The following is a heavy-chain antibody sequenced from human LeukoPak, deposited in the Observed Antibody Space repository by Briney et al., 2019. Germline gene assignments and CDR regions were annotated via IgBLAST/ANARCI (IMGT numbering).Heavy chain of an antibody. CDR3: AKGDTPDNSYNYFAP. D-gene: IGHD1-1*01. J-gene: IGHJ5*02. CDR2: ISYSGDGT. V-gene: IGHV3-23*01. Sequence: GGSLRLSCAASGFIISVYAMSWVRQAPGKGLEWVSSISYSGDGTKYADSVKGRCTISREDSKNTLYLQMNSLRAEDTAVSYCAKGDTPDNSYNYFAPWGQGTLVTVSS. CDR1: GFIISVYA.